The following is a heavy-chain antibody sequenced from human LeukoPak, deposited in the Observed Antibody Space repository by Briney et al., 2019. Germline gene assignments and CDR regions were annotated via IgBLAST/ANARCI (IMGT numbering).Heavy chain of an antibody. Sequence: GRSLRLSCAASGFTFNNYGIHWVRQAPGKGLEWVATIWSDGSHIFYGDSVRGRFTISRDNSENTLYLQMNSLRAEDTAVYYCARGNGYNYGFLDYWGQGTLVTVSS. CDR3: ARGNGYNYGFLDY. J-gene: IGHJ4*02. CDR1: GFTFNNYG. CDR2: IWSDGSHI. D-gene: IGHD5-18*01. V-gene: IGHV3-33*01.